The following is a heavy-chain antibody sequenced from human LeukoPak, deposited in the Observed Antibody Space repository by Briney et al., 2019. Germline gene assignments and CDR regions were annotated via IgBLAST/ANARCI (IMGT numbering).Heavy chain of an antibody. Sequence: KPSETLSLTCTVSGGSISDFYWSWIRQPAGKGLEYIGRVSATGSTSFNPSLQSRVTMSVDTSKSQFSLKLSSVTAADTAVYYCAQVTVGGHFAFWGQGILVTVSS. V-gene: IGHV4-4*07. D-gene: IGHD6-19*01. J-gene: IGHJ4*02. CDR2: VSATGST. CDR1: GGSISDFY. CDR3: AQVTVGGHFAF.